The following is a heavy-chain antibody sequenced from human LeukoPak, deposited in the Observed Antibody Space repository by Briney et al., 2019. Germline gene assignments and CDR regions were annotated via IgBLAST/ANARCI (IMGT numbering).Heavy chain of an antibody. J-gene: IGHJ6*02. D-gene: IGHD2-8*01. CDR2: INPSGGST. CDR3: AREDVVLVDAVRYYYYGMDV. Sequence: ASVKVSCKASGYNFISYYMHWVRQAPGQGLEWMGIINPSGGSTSYAQKFQDRVTMTRDTSTSTVYMELSSLKSEDTAVYYCAREDVVLVDAVRYYYYGMDVWGQGATVTVSS. V-gene: IGHV1-46*01. CDR1: GYNFISYY.